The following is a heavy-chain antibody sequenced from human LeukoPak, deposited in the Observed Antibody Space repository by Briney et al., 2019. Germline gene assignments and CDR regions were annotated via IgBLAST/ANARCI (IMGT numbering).Heavy chain of an antibody. Sequence: PGGSLRLSCAASGFTFSSYGMHWVRQAPGKGLEWVAVISYDGSNKYYADSVKGRFTISRDNSKNTLYLQMNSLRAEDTAVYYCAKEGSYCDILTGYYDYWGQGTLVTVSS. CDR1: GFTFSSYG. V-gene: IGHV3-30*18. J-gene: IGHJ4*02. CDR3: AKEGSYCDILTGYYDY. D-gene: IGHD3-9*01. CDR2: ISYDGSNK.